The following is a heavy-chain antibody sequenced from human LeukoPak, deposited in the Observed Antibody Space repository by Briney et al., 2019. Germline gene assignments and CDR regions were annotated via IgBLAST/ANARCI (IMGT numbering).Heavy chain of an antibody. V-gene: IGHV4-30-2*01. J-gene: IGHJ6*02. CDR1: GGSISSGGYS. CDR3: ARDPYSSSSNYYYYGMDV. CDR2: IYHSGST. D-gene: IGHD6-6*01. Sequence: PSETLSLTCAVSGGSISSGGYSWSWIRQPPGKGLEWIGYIYHSGSTYYNPSLKSRVTISVDTSKNQFSLKLSSVTAADTAVYYCARDPYSSSSNYYYYGMDVWGQGTTVTVSS.